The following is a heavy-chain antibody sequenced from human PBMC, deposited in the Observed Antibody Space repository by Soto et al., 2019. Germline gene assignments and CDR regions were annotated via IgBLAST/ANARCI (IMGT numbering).Heavy chain of an antibody. CDR1: GDSVSNNRDA. CDR3: ARDPPYSASILDY. Sequence: QVELQQSGPGLVQPSQTLSLTCAVSGDSVSNNRDAWNWIRQTPSRGLEWLGRTYYRSGWFYHYAPSLQGRITINVDTSKTLFSLQLLSATPEDTAVYYCARDPPYSASILDYWGQGSLVTVSS. V-gene: IGHV6-1*01. D-gene: IGHD4-4*01. J-gene: IGHJ4*02. CDR2: TYYRSGWFY.